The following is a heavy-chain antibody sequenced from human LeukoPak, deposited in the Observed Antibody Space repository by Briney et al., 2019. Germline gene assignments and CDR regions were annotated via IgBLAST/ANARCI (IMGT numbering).Heavy chain of an antibody. D-gene: IGHD6-13*01. Sequence: SETLCLTCTVSGGSISSYYWSWIRQPPGKGLEWIGYIYYSGSTNYNPSLKSRVTISVDTSKNQFSLKLSSVTAADTAVYYCARMVGSSWYPGWFDPWGQGTLVTVSS. CDR3: ARMVGSSWYPGWFDP. CDR1: GGSISSYY. J-gene: IGHJ5*02. CDR2: IYYSGST. V-gene: IGHV4-59*08.